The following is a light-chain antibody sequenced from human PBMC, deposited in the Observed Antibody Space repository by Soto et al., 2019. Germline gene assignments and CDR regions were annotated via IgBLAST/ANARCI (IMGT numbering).Light chain of an antibody. V-gene: IGKV1-6*01. CDR1: QDIRTD. CDR3: LQDYNYPRK. Sequence: IQMTQSPSSLSASIGDTVTITCRASQDIRTDLGWYQQKPGKAPTVLIYAASNLQSGVPSRFSGSGSGTDFTLTISSLQPEDFATYYCLQDYNYPRKFGQGTKVQIK. J-gene: IGKJ1*01. CDR2: AAS.